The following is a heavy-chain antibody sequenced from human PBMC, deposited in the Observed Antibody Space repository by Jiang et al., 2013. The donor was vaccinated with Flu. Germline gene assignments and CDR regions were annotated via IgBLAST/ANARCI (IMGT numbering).Heavy chain of an antibody. Sequence: VQLVESGGGVVQPGGSLRLSCAASGFTFSYYAMYWVRQAPGKGLNWVASIRFDGSTEYYGDSVKGRFTISRDNSKNTLYLQMNSLRPEDTSVYYCATLRGSSYDTYLADYWGQGTLVTVSS. CDR3: ATLRGSSYDTYLADY. CDR2: IRFDGSTE. V-gene: IGHV3-30*02. D-gene: IGHD3-9*01. J-gene: IGHJ4*02. CDR1: GFTFSYYA.